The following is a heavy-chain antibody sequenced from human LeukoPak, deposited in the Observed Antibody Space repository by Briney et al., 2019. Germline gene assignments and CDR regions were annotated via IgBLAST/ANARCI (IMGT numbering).Heavy chain of an antibody. J-gene: IGHJ4*02. Sequence: GGSLRLSCAASGFIFSSYGFYWVRQAPGKGLEWVAVISYDGSNKYYADSVKGRFTISRDNSKNTLFLQMNSLRGEDTAVYYCARDRTRDGYNQGRVFDYWGQGTLVTVSS. V-gene: IGHV3-30*19. D-gene: IGHD5-24*01. CDR1: GFIFSSYG. CDR3: ARDRTRDGYNQGRVFDY. CDR2: ISYDGSNK.